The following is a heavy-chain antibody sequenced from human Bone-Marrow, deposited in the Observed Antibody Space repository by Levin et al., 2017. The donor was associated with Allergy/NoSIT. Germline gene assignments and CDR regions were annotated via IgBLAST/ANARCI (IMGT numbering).Heavy chain of an antibody. J-gene: IGHJ4*02. Sequence: LSLTCAVSGFTFDDYAMHWVRQAPGKGLEWVAGTSWNDVRRDYVDSVKGRFTISRDNDKNSLYLQMNSLKPEDTALYFCAKDISSEASSLDSWGQGTLVTVSS. D-gene: IGHD6-13*01. V-gene: IGHV3-9*01. CDR1: GFTFDDYA. CDR3: AKDISSEASSLDS. CDR2: TSWNDVRR.